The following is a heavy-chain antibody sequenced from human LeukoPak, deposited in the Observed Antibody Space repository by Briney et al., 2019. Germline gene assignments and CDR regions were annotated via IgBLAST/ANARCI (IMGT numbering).Heavy chain of an antibody. CDR1: GYTFTGYY. V-gene: IGHV1-2*02. J-gene: IGHJ6*03. D-gene: IGHD1-7*01. CDR2: INPNSGGT. Sequence: GASVKVSCKASGYTFTGYYMHWVRQASGQGLEWMGWINPNSGGTNYAQKFQGRVTMTRDTSISTAYMELSRLRSDDTAVYYCARARGNYDLYYYYMDVWGKGTTVTVSS. CDR3: ARARGNYDLYYYYMDV.